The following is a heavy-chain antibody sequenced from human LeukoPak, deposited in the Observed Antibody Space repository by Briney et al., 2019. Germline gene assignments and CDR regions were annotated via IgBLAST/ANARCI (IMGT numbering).Heavy chain of an antibody. CDR2: IIPTFGTA. D-gene: IGHD3-3*01. V-gene: IGHV1-69*05. J-gene: IGHJ5*02. Sequence: SVKVSCKASGGTFSSYAISWVRQAPGQGLEWMGGIIPTFGTANYAQKFQGRVTITTDESTSTAYMERSSLRSEDTAVYYCARSDSYFWSGYYWRINWFDPWGQGTLVTVSS. CDR3: ARSDSYFWSGYYWRINWFDP. CDR1: GGTFSSYA.